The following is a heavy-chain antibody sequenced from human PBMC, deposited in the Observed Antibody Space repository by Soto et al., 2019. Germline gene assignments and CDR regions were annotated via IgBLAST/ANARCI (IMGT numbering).Heavy chain of an antibody. CDR2: INAGNGNT. V-gene: IGHV1-3*01. CDR1: GYTFTSYA. Sequence: ASVKVSCKASGYTFTSYAMHWVRQAPGQRLEWMGWINAGNGNTKYSQKFQGRVTITRDTSASTAYMELSSLRSEDTAVYYCWAFGVVISARVFYYYYGMDVWGQGTTVTVS. CDR3: WAFGVVISARVFYYYYGMDV. J-gene: IGHJ6*02. D-gene: IGHD3-3*01.